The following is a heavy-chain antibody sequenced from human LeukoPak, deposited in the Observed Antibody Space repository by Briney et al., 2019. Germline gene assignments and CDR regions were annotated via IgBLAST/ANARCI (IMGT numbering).Heavy chain of an antibody. CDR1: GLTFTNHG. CDR3: AKDLRAAADGTYFDY. D-gene: IGHD6-13*01. V-gene: IGHV3-30*02. J-gene: IGHJ4*02. CDR2: IQSNGYNE. Sequence: GGSLRLSCAASGLTFTNHGFHWVRQAPGKGLEWVAFIQSNGYNEYYADSVKGRFTISRDNSKNTVYLQMNSLRDEDTAVYYCAKDLRAAADGTYFDYWGRGTLVTVSS.